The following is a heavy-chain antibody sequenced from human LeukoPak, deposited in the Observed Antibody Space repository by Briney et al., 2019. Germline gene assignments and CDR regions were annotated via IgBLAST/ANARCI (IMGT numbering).Heavy chain of an antibody. J-gene: IGHJ4*02. D-gene: IGHD4-23*01. V-gene: IGHV3-72*01. CDR2: TRNKANSYTT. CDR1: GFTFSDHY. Sequence: PGGSLRLSCAASGFTFSDHYMDWVRQAPGEGLEWVGRTRNKANSYTTEYAASVKGRFTISRDDSKNSLYLQMNSLKTEDTAVYYCTTAPGGNAVYWGQGTLVTVSS. CDR3: TTAPGGNAVY.